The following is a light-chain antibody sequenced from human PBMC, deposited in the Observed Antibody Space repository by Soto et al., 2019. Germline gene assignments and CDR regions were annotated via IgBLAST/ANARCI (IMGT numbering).Light chain of an antibody. J-gene: IGLJ3*02. CDR1: TGAVTSGHH. CDR2: DTS. V-gene: IGLV7-46*01. CDR3: LLTYSGPWV. Sequence: QAVVTQEPSLTVSPGGTVTLTCVSSTGAVTSGHHPYWVQQKPGQAPRTLIYDTSEKDSLTPARFSGSLLGGKAALTLSGAQPEDEADYYCLLTYSGPWVFGGGTKLTVL.